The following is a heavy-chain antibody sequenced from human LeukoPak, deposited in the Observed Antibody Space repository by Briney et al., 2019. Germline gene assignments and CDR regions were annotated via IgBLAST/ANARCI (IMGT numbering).Heavy chain of an antibody. D-gene: IGHD1-14*01. CDR2: ISYDGSNK. V-gene: IGHV3-30-3*01. J-gene: IGHJ4*02. CDR3: ARDSVTTSGY. CDR1: GFTFSSYA. Sequence: GVSLRLSCAASGFTFSSYAMHWVRQAPGKGLEWVAVISYDGSNKYYADSVKGRFTISRDNSKNTLYLQMNSLRAEDTAVYYCARDSVTTSGYWGQGTLVTVSS.